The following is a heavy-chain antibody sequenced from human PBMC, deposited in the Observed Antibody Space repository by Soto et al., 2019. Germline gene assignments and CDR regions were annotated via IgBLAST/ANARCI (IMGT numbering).Heavy chain of an antibody. CDR3: ARDRGGRAALDY. Sequence: SETLSLTCVVSGGSISNNSWWCWVRQPPGKGLGGIVEIYHGGATNYNPSLRGRVTLSVDKSNNTVSLKMSSVTAADTAVYYCARDRGGRAALDYWGQGTLVTVSS. CDR1: GGSISNNSW. V-gene: IGHV4-4*02. CDR2: IYHGGAT. D-gene: IGHD3-10*01. J-gene: IGHJ4*02.